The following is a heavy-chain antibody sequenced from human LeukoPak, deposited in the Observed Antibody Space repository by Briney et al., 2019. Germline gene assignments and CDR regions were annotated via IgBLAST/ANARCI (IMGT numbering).Heavy chain of an antibody. CDR1: GFTFSNYW. V-gene: IGHV3-7*01. CDR2: IKQDGSEK. D-gene: IGHD2-8*01. CDR3: TRGVTIVPDY. Sequence: GGSLRLSCAVSGFTFSNYWMTWVRQAPGKGLEWVANIKQDGSEKYYVDSVKGRFTISRDNAKSSLYPQMNSLRVEDTAVYYCTRGVTIVPDYWGQGTLVTVSS. J-gene: IGHJ4*02.